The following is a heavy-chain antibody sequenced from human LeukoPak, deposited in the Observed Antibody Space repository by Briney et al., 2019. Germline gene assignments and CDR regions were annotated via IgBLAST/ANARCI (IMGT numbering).Heavy chain of an antibody. CDR1: GYTFTDYY. J-gene: IGHJ4*02. Sequence: SVKVSCKSSGYTFTDYYMHGVRQAPGQGIAWMGWINPNSGDTNYAQKFQGRATMPRDTSINTAYMELSSVRSDDTAVYYCARGRSINSGGTWGGYWGQGTLVTVSS. CDR3: ARGRSINSGGTWGGY. CDR2: INPNSGDT. V-gene: IGHV1-2*02. D-gene: IGHD2-15*01.